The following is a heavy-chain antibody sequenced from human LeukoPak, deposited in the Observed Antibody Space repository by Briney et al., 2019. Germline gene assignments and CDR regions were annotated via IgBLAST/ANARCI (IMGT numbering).Heavy chain of an antibody. CDR1: GGSISSGSYY. D-gene: IGHD3-10*01. CDR3: ARGRYYYGSGSYQNYYYYYMDV. Sequence: SQTLSLTCTVSGGSISSGSYYWSWIRQPAGKGLEWIGRIYTSGSTNYNPSLKSRVTISVDTSKNQFSLKLSSVTAADTAVYYCARGRYYYGSGSYQNYYYYYMDVWGKGTTVTISS. CDR2: IYTSGST. J-gene: IGHJ6*03. V-gene: IGHV4-61*02.